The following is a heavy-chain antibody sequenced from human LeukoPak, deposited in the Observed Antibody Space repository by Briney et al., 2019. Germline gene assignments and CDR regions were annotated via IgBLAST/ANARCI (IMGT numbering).Heavy chain of an antibody. D-gene: IGHD2-15*01. CDR2: INHSGST. V-gene: IGHV4-39*01. Sequence: SETLSLTCTVSGASISGSGYYWSWIRQPPGKGLEWIGEINHSGSTNYNPSLKSRVTISVDTSRSQFSLKVNSVTAADTAVYHCARHRNYSGGSCYYFDYWGQGTLVTVSS. J-gene: IGHJ4*02. CDR1: GASISGSGYY. CDR3: ARHRNYSGGSCYYFDY.